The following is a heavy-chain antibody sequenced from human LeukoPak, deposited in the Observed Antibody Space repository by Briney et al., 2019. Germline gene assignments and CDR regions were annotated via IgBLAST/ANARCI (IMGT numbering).Heavy chain of an antibody. D-gene: IGHD6-13*01. V-gene: IGHV6-1*01. CDR2: TYYRSKWYN. CDR1: GDSVSSNSAA. CDR3: ARAGGWISRWTGHSAFDI. Sequence: SQTLSLTCAISGDSVSSNSAAWNWIRQSPSRGLEWLGRTYYRSKWYNDYAVSVKSRITINPDTSKNQFSLQLNSVTPEDTAVYYCARAGGWISRWTGHSAFDIWGQGTMVTVSS. J-gene: IGHJ3*02.